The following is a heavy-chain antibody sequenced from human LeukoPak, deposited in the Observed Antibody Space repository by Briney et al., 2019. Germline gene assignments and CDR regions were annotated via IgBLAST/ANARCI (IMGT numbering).Heavy chain of an antibody. V-gene: IGHV4-59*01. D-gene: IGHD6-6*01. CDR3: ARGKSIAARYFDY. J-gene: IGHJ4*02. CDR2: IYYSGST. Sequence: SETLSLTCTVSGGSISSYYWSWIRQPPGKGLEWIGYIYYSGSTNYNPSLKSRVTISVDTSKNQFFLKLSSVTAADTAVYYCARGKSIAARYFDYWGQGTLVTVSS. CDR1: GGSISSYY.